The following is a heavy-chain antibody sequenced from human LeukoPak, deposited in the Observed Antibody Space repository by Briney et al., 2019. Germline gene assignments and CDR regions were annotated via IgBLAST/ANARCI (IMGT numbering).Heavy chain of an antibody. D-gene: IGHD6-13*01. CDR1: GFTFTNYL. CDR3: ARDSESNWYPFLDS. CDR2: IKEDGSGK. Sequence: PGGSLRLSCATSGFTFTNYLMSWVRQTPGKGLEWVANIKEDGSGKWHVDSVRGRFTISRDNAKNSLYLQMNSLRAEDTAVYYCARDSESNWYPFLDSWGQGTLVTVSS. J-gene: IGHJ4*02. V-gene: IGHV3-7*01.